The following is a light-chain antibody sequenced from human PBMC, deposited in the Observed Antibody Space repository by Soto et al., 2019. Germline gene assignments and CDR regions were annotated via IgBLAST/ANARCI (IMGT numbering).Light chain of an antibody. J-gene: IGKJ1*01. CDR2: GAS. V-gene: IGKV1-5*03. Sequence: DILMTQSPSTLSASVGETVTLTCRASQSTSSWVAWYQQRPGKPPKLVIYGASTLESGVPSRFSGSGSGTEFTLTISSLQPDDFATYYCQQYNSYSWAFGQGTKVDIK. CDR3: QQYNSYSWA. CDR1: QSTSSW.